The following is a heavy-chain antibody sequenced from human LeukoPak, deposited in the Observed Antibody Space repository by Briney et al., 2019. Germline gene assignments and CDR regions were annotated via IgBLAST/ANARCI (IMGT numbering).Heavy chain of an antibody. J-gene: IGHJ4*02. D-gene: IGHD1-14*01. CDR1: GLTFDNAW. CDR2: IKNKADGGTT. CDR3: TTDPGHYPDY. Sequence: GGSLRLSCATSGLTFDNAWMSWFRQAPGRGLEWVGHIKNKADGGTTDYAAPVKGRFTISRDDSKNTLYLQMNSLKIEDTAMYYCTTDPGHYPDYWGRGTLVTASS. V-gene: IGHV3-15*01.